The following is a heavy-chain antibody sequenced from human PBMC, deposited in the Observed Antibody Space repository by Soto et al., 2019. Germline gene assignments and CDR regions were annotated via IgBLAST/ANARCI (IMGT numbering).Heavy chain of an antibody. V-gene: IGHV5-10-1*01. CDR3: GRVRVDKAEGWFDP. CDR2: IDPSDSYA. D-gene: IGHD5-18*01. J-gene: IGHJ5*02. CDR1: VYSFSSFW. Sequence: PGESRKISCKVSVYSFSSFWITWVRQMPGKGLEWMGRIDPSDSYANYSPSFQGHVTFSADKSINTAYLQWSSLKASDTAMYYCGRVRVDKAEGWFDPWGQGTLVTVSS.